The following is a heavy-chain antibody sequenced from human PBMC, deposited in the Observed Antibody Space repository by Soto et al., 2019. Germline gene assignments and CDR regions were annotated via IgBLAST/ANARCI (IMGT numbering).Heavy chain of an antibody. CDR3: GTVFEH. CDR1: GNTFTIYW. V-gene: IGHV3-74*01. CDR2: VHSDGRGT. J-gene: IGHJ4*02. Sequence: EVQLVESGGGSVQPGGSLRLSCVASGNTFTIYWTHCVRPVTGKGQVWVARVHSDGRGTSYADFVKGRFTISRDNAKNTLYLQMNSLGVEDTAMYYCGTVFEHWGQGIPVTVSS.